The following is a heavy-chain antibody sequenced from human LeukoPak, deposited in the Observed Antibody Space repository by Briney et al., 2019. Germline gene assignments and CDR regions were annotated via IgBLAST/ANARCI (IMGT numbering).Heavy chain of an antibody. D-gene: IGHD1-1*01. CDR2: INHSGST. V-gene: IGHV4-34*01. J-gene: IGHJ5*02. Sequence: NPSETLSLTCAVYGGSFSGYYWSWIRQPPGKGLEWVGEINHSGSTNYSPSLKSRVTISVDTSKNQFSLKLSSVTAADTAVYYCARASQRRGVSGWFDPWGQGTLVTVSS. CDR3: ARASQRRGVSGWFDP. CDR1: GGSFSGYY.